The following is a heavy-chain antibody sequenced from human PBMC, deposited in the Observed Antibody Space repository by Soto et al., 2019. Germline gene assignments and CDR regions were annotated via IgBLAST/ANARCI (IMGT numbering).Heavy chain of an antibody. J-gene: IGHJ6*02. Sequence: HPGGSLRLSCAASGFTFSSYAMSWVRQAPGKGLEWVSAISGSGGSTYYADSVKGRFTISRGNSKNTLYLQMNSLRAEDTAVYYCAKARNPLYGSGSFQTPLGHYYYGMDVWGQGTTVTVS. CDR2: ISGSGGST. CDR3: AKARNPLYGSGSFQTPLGHYYYGMDV. V-gene: IGHV3-23*01. CDR1: GFTFSSYA. D-gene: IGHD2-15*01.